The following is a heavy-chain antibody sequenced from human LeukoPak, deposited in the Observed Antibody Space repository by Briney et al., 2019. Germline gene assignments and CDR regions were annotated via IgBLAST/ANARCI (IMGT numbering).Heavy chain of an antibody. CDR2: IRYDGSNK. D-gene: IGHD3-16*01. J-gene: IGHJ4*02. CDR3: AKTRLGAARYYFDY. Sequence: GGSLRLSCAASGFTFSSYGMRWVRQAPGKGLEWVAFIRYDGSNKYYADSVKGRFTISRDNSKNTLYLQMNSLRAEDTAVYYCAKTRLGAARYYFDYWGQGTLVTVSS. CDR1: GFTFSSYG. V-gene: IGHV3-30*02.